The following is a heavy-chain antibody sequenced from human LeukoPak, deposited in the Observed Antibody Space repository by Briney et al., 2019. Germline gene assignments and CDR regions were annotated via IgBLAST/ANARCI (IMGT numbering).Heavy chain of an antibody. V-gene: IGHV4-59*01. Sequence: SETLSLMCTVSGGSISSYYGRWIRQPPGKGLEWIAYIYYSGSTNYNPSLKSRVTISVDTSKNQFSLKLSSVTAADTAVYYCERDNYYGSGSYLDYYYYYGMDVWGQGTTVTVSS. D-gene: IGHD3-10*01. CDR3: ERDNYYGSGSYLDYYYYYGMDV. CDR1: GGSISSYY. CDR2: IYYSGST. J-gene: IGHJ6*02.